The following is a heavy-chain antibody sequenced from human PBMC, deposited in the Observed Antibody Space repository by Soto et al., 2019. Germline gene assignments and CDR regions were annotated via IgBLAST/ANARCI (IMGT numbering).Heavy chain of an antibody. Sequence: SETLSLTCTVSGDSISSYYWSWIRQPPGKGLEWIGYIYYSGSTNYNPSLKSRVTISVDTSKNQFTLKLSSVTAADTAVYYCARARGGYFDYWGQGTLVTVSS. CDR2: IYYSGST. J-gene: IGHJ4*02. CDR1: GDSISSYY. CDR3: ARARGGYFDY. V-gene: IGHV4-59*01.